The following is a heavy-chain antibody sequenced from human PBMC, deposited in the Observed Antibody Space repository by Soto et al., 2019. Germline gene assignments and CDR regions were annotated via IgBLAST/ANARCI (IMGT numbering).Heavy chain of an antibody. CDR3: AREGWAYYDILTGYYIYYGMDV. V-gene: IGHV1-18*01. J-gene: IGHJ6*02. CDR2: ISAYNGNT. CDR1: GYTFTSYG. D-gene: IGHD3-9*01. Sequence: QVQLVQSGAEVKKPGASVKVSCKASGYTFTSYGISWVRQAPGQGLEWMGWISAYNGNTNYAQKLQGRVTMTTATSTSTANMELRSLRSDDTAVYYCAREGWAYYDILTGYYIYYGMDVWGQGTTVTVSS.